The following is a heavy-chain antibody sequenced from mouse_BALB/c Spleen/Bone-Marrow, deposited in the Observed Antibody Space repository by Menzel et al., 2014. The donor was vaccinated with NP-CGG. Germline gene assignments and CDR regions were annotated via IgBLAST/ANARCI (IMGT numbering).Heavy chain of an antibody. Sequence: QVQLQQSGAELAKPGASVKMSCKASGYTFTSFWMHWVKQRPGQGLEWIGYINPSTGYTDYNQKFNDKATLTADKSSSTVFMQLSSLTSKDSEVYYCARDNPLYAMDYWGQGTSVTVSS. J-gene: IGHJ4*01. CDR3: ARDNPLYAMDY. CDR2: INPSTGYT. CDR1: GYTFTSFW. V-gene: IGHV1-7*01.